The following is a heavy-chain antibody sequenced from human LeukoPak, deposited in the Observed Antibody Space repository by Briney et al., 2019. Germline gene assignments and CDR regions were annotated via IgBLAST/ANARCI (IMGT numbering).Heavy chain of an antibody. CDR3: ARGAGDHYFDY. J-gene: IGHJ4*02. CDR1: GYTFTGYY. Sequence: ASVKVSCKASGYTFTGYYMHWVRQAPGQGLEWMGWINPNSGTTTYAQKFQGRVTMTRDTSIGTAYMELTRLRSDDTAVYYCARGAGDHYFDYWGQGTLVTVSS. V-gene: IGHV1-2*02. CDR2: INPNSGTT. D-gene: IGHD4-17*01.